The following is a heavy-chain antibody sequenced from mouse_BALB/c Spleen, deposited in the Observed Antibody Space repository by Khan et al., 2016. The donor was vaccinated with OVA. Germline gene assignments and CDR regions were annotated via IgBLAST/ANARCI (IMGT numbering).Heavy chain of an antibody. Sequence: QVQLKESGPELVKPGASVKMSCKASGYTFTYYVITWVKQRTGQGLEWIGEIYPGSDNAYYNERFKGKATLTADKSSNTTHMQLSSLTSEDSAVYFCARGDGYYVYFDYWGQGTTLTVPS. J-gene: IGHJ2*01. CDR2: IYPGSDNA. V-gene: IGHV1-77*01. CDR1: GYTFTYYV. D-gene: IGHD2-3*01. CDR3: ARGDGYYVYFDY.